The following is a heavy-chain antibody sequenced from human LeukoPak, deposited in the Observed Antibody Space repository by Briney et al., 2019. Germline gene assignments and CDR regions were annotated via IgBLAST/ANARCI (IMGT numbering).Heavy chain of an antibody. V-gene: IGHV4-59*01. J-gene: IGHJ4*02. CDR2: IYYSGST. CDR1: GGSISSYY. CDR3: ARGWSREQQLVDYFDY. Sequence: PSETLSLTCTVSGGSISSYYWSWIRQPPGEGLEWIGDIYYSGSTNYNPSLKSRVTISVDTSKNQFSLKLSSVTAADTAVYYCARGWSREQQLVDYFDYWGQGTLVTVSS. D-gene: IGHD6-13*01.